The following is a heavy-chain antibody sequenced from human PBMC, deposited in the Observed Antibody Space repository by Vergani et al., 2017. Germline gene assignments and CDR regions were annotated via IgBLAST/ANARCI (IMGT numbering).Heavy chain of an antibody. CDR2: IGTAGDT. D-gene: IGHD5-18*01. V-gene: IGHV3-13*01. Sequence: EVQLVESGGGLVQPGGSLRLSCAASGFTFSSYDMHWVRQATGKGLEWVSAIGTAGDTYYPGSVKGRFPISRENAKHSLDLQMNSLRAGDTAVYYCARGYSYDAFDIWGQGTMVTVSS. J-gene: IGHJ3*02. CDR3: ARGYSYDAFDI. CDR1: GFTFSSYD.